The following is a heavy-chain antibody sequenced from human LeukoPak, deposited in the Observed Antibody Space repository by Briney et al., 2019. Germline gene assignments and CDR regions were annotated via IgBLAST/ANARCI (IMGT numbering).Heavy chain of an antibody. V-gene: IGHV1-2*02. CDR1: GYTFTGYY. CDR3: ARDLKLIAEFDY. J-gene: IGHJ4*02. D-gene: IGHD2-15*01. CDR2: IKPNSGGT. Sequence: ASVKVSCKASGYTFTGYYIHWVRQAPGQGLEWMGWIKPNSGGTNYAQKFQGRVTMTRDTSISTAYMELTRLRSDYTAVYYCARDLKLIAEFDYWGQGTLVTVSS.